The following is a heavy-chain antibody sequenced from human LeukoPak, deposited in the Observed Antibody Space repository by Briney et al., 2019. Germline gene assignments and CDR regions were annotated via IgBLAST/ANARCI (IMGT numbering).Heavy chain of an antibody. CDR3: AKDPHYYYDSSGSWDY. J-gene: IGHJ4*02. Sequence: GGSLRLSCAASGFTFSSYWMSWVRQAPGKGLEWVANIKQDGSEKYYVDSVKGRFTISRDNAKNSLYLQMNSLRAEDTALYYCAKDPHYYYDSSGSWDYWGQGTLVTVSS. CDR2: IKQDGSEK. D-gene: IGHD3-22*01. CDR1: GFTFSSYW. V-gene: IGHV3-7*03.